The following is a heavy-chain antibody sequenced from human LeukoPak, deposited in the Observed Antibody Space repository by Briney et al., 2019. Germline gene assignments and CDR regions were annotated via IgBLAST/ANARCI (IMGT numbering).Heavy chain of an antibody. CDR3: ARSLHGDSFDI. Sequence: ASVKVSCKASGYTFTNYGITWVRQAPGQGLEWMGWINPYNDNTNYAQKIQGRVSMTTDTSTSTAYMEVRNLRSDDTAVYYCARSLHGDSFDIWGQGTMVTVSS. CDR2: INPYNDNT. V-gene: IGHV1-18*01. CDR1: GYTFTNYG. J-gene: IGHJ3*02.